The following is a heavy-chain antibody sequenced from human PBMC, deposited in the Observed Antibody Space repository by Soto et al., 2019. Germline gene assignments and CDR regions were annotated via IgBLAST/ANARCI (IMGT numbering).Heavy chain of an antibody. J-gene: IGHJ5*02. CDR3: ASPAQDWFDP. CDR1: GGSFSGYY. V-gene: IGHV4-34*01. Sequence: PSETLSLTCAVYGGSFSGYYWSWIRQPPGKGLEWIGEINHSGSTNYNPSLKSRVTISVDTSKNQFSLKLSSVTAADTAVYYCASPAQDWFDPWGQGTLVTVSS. D-gene: IGHD2-2*01. CDR2: INHSGST.